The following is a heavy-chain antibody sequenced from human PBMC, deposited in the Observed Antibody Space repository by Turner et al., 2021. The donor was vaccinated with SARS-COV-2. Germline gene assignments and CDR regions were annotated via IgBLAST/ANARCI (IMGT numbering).Heavy chain of an antibody. D-gene: IGHD6-6*01. CDR3: ATVVGAV. CDR1: GYNFTTYY. V-gene: IGHV1-46*01. J-gene: IGHJ4*02. CDR2: IHPSDGRT. Sequence: QVPLVQSGAEVKKPGASVKLSCKASGYNFTTYYIHWVRQAPGQGLEWMGIIHPSDGRTDYPQRFQGRVTMTRDTSTSTVHMELSSLISEDTAVYYCATVVGAVWGQGTLVIVSS.